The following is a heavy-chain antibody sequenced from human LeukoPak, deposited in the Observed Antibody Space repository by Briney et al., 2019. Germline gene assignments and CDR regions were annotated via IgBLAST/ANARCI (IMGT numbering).Heavy chain of an antibody. CDR2: IYYSGST. D-gene: IGHD3-10*01. V-gene: IGHV4-30-4*01. CDR1: GGSISSGDYY. CDR3: AREAMVRGVIIRYQFDY. Sequence: SETLSLTCTVSGGSISSGDYYWNWIRQPPGKGLEWIGYIYYSGSTYYNPSLKSRVTISVDTSKNRFSLKLSSVTAADTAVYYCAREAMVRGVIIRYQFDYWGQGTLVTVSS. J-gene: IGHJ4*02.